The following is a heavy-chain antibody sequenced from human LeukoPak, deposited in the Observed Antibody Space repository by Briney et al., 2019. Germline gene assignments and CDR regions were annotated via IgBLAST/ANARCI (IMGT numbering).Heavy chain of an antibody. D-gene: IGHD1-26*01. CDR2: IIPIFGTA. V-gene: IGHV1-69*05. CDR3: ARGSGSYTFDY. J-gene: IGHJ4*02. Sequence: EASVKVSCKASGGTSSSYAISWVRQAPGQGLEWMGGIIPIFGTANYAQKFQGRVTITTDESTSTAYMELSSLRSEDTAVYYCARGSGSYTFDYWGQGTLVTVSS. CDR1: GGTSSSYA.